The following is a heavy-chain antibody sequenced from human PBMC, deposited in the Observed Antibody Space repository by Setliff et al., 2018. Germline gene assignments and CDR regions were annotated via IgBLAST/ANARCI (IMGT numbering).Heavy chain of an antibody. CDR3: ARDLVGATADF. J-gene: IGHJ4*02. D-gene: IGHD1-26*01. CDR1: GFTFSSYW. V-gene: IGHV3-74*01. Sequence: PGGSLRLSCAASGFTFSSYWMYWVRQAPGKGLVWVSRINRDGSYTVYADSVRGRFTISRDNAKNTVYLQMNSLRGDDTAVYHCARDLVGATADFWGRGTLVTAPQ. CDR2: INRDGSYT.